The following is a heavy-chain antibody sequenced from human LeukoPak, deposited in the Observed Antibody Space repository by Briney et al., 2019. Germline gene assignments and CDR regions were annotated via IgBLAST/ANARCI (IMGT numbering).Heavy chain of an antibody. Sequence: GGSLRLSCAASGFTFSRNAMSWVRQAPGKGLEWVSSLSGSGGDTYYADSVKGRFTISRDNSKNTVYLQMNSLRAEDTAVYYCAKWWELLLGAFDIWGQGTMVTVSS. V-gene: IGHV3-23*01. CDR1: GFTFSRNA. D-gene: IGHD1-26*01. CDR2: LSGSGGDT. CDR3: AKWWELLLGAFDI. J-gene: IGHJ3*02.